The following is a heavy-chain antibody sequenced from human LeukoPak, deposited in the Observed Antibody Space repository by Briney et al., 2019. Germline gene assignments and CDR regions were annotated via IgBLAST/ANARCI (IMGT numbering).Heavy chain of an antibody. V-gene: IGHV1-69*10. D-gene: IGHD5-18*01. J-gene: IGHJ4*02. CDR1: GSTFSSYA. CDR2: IIPILGIA. Sequence: SVKVSCKASGSTFSSYAISWVRQAPGQGLEWMGGIIPILGIANYAQKFQGRVTITADKSTSTAYMELSSLRSEDTAVYYCARDPPEGYSYGSGDYWGQGTLVTVSS. CDR3: ARDPPEGYSYGSGDY.